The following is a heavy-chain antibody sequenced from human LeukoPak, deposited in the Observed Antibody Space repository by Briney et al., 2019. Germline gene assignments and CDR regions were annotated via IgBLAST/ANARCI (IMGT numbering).Heavy chain of an antibody. D-gene: IGHD3-3*01. J-gene: IGHJ6*03. V-gene: IGHV4-34*01. Sequence: PSETLSLTCAVYGGSFSGYYWSWIRQPPGKGQEWIGEINHSGSTNYNPSLKSRVTISVDTSKNQFSLKLSSVTAADTAVYYCARVRITIFGVVIRGHYYYYMDVWGKGTTVTVSS. CDR1: GGSFSGYY. CDR3: ARVRITIFGVVIRGHYYYYMDV. CDR2: INHSGST.